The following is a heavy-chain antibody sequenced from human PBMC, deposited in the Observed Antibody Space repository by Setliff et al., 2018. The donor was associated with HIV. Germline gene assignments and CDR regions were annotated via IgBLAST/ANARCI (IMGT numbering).Heavy chain of an antibody. CDR2: LSDYNGNT. D-gene: IGHD3-16*02. CDR1: GYTFTSYG. J-gene: IGHJ4*02. Sequence: ASVKVSCKASGYTFTSYGISWVRQAPGQGLEWMGWLSDYNGNTNYAQNFQGRVTLTADTSTSTAYMEVSSLRSEDTAVYYCARDVTKDMITFGEVIVTSRGYFDSWGQGTLVTVSS. V-gene: IGHV1-18*01. CDR3: ARDVTKDMITFGEVIVTSRGYFDS.